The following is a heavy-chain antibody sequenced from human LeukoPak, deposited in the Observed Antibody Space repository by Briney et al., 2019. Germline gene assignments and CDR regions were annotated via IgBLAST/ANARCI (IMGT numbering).Heavy chain of an antibody. CDR2: IDEGGNKD. Sequence: PGVSLRLSCAASGFTFDYHWMTWVHQAPGKGLEWVDNIDEGGNKDYYAESVKGRFTISRDNAKNSVFLQMNSLRAEDTAVYYCVREWFLARYSWGQGALVTVSS. J-gene: IGHJ4*02. CDR3: VREWFLARYS. CDR1: GFTFDYHW. D-gene: IGHD3-10*01. V-gene: IGHV3-7*01.